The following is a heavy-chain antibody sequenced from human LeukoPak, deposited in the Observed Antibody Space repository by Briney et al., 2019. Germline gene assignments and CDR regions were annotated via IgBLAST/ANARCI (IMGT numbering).Heavy chain of an antibody. Sequence: ASVKVSCKASGYTFTSYGISWVRQAPGQGLEWMGWISAYNGNTNYAQKLQGRVTMTTDTSTSTAYMELRSLRSDDTAVYYCARAMYYDFWSGYFWWGQGTLVTVSS. J-gene: IGHJ4*02. D-gene: IGHD3-3*01. V-gene: IGHV1-18*01. CDR3: ARAMYYDFWSGYFW. CDR2: ISAYNGNT. CDR1: GYTFTSYG.